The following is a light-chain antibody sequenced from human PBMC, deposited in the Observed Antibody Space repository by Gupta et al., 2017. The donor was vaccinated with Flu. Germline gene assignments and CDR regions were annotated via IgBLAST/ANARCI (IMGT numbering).Light chain of an antibody. Sequence: EIVMNQSPDSLALSLGEGATNNCKSSQSVLLSSNNKNYLAWYQQKPGQPPKLLIYWASTRESGVPDRFSGSGSGTDFTLTISSLQAEDVAVYYCQQYYRTPITFGQGTRLEIK. CDR3: QQYYRTPIT. V-gene: IGKV4-1*01. CDR2: WAS. J-gene: IGKJ5*01. CDR1: QSVLLSSNNKNY.